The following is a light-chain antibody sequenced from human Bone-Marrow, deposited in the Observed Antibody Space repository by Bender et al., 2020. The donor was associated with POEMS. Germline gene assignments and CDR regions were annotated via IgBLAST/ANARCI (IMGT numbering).Light chain of an antibody. CDR3: ATWDDSLKRHV. J-gene: IGLJ3*02. Sequence: QSVLTQTPSASGTPGQVFTISCSGSNSNIGSNSVSWYRQLPGTAPELLLYYNSRRPSGVPDRFSGSKSGNSASLAISGLQSEDAADYYCATWDDSLKRHVFGGGTKLTVL. CDR1: NSNIGSNS. CDR2: YNS. V-gene: IGLV1-44*01.